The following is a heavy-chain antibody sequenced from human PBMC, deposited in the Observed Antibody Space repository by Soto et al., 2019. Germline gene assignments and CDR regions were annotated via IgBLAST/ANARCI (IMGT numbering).Heavy chain of an antibody. J-gene: IGHJ4*02. CDR3: ARKGSNCSGGSCYSGVFDY. CDR1: GGSISSSSYY. Sequence: SETLSLTCTVSGGSISSSSYYWGWIRQPPGKGLEWIGSIYYSGSTYYNPSLKSRVTISVDTSKNQFSLKLSSVTAADTAVYYCARKGSNCSGGSCYSGVFDYWGQGTLVTVSS. CDR2: IYYSGST. V-gene: IGHV4-39*01. D-gene: IGHD2-15*01.